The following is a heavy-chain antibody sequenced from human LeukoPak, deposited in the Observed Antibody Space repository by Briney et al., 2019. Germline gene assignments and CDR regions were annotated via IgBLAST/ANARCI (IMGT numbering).Heavy chain of an antibody. CDR1: GYTFTGYY. J-gene: IGHJ4*02. CDR3: ARNFYFDSSGYYHY. V-gene: IGHV1-2*02. Sequence: ASVKVSCKASGYTFTGYYMHSVRQAPGQGPEWMGWINPNSGGTNYAQKFQGRVTMTRDTSISTAYMELSRLRSDDTAVYYCARNFYFDSSGYYHYWGQGTLVTVSS. CDR2: INPNSGGT. D-gene: IGHD3-22*01.